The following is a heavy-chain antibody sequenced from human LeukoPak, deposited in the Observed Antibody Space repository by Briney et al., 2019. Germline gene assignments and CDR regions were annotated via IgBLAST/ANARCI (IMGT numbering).Heavy chain of an antibody. V-gene: IGHV3-7*01. D-gene: IGHD3-3*01. CDR1: GFTFSSYT. J-gene: IGHJ5*02. CDR3: ARESRYYDFWSGYFGWFDP. CDR2: IKQDGSEK. Sequence: PGGSLRLSCAASGFTFSSYTMNWVRQAPGKGLEWVANIKQDGSEKYYVDSVKGRFTISRDNAKNSLYLQMNSLRAEDTAVYYCARESRYYDFWSGYFGWFDPWGQGTLVTVSS.